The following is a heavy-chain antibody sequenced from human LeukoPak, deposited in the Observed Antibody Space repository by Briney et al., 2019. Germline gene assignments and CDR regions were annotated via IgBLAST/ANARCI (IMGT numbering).Heavy chain of an antibody. CDR2: INPNSGGT. Sequence: ASVTVSFTASGYTFTVYYMHWVRQAPGQGLEWMGWINPNSGGTNYAQKFQGRVTMTRDTSISTAYMELSRLRSDDTAVYYCARAPIVATIPDYWGQGTLVTVSS. D-gene: IGHD5-12*01. CDR3: ARAPIVATIPDY. V-gene: IGHV1-2*02. CDR1: GYTFTVYY. J-gene: IGHJ4*02.